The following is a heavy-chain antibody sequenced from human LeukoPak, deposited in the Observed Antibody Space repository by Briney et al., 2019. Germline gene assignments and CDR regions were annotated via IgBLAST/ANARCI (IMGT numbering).Heavy chain of an antibody. D-gene: IGHD3-16*01. Sequence: GGSLRLSGAASGVTFSRHVMHWVGQAPGKGLGGVAFIPSDGSNNYYADSVKGRFTISRDNSKNTLYLQMNSPRVDDTAVYYCAKDYVPSYYFDYWGQGTLVTVSS. V-gene: IGHV3-30*02. J-gene: IGHJ4*02. CDR2: IPSDGSNN. CDR3: AKDYVPSYYFDY. CDR1: GVTFSRHV.